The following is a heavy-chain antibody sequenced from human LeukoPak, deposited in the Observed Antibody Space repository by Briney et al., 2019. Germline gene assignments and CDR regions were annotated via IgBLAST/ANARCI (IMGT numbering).Heavy chain of an antibody. D-gene: IGHD2-21*02. V-gene: IGHV4-4*07. CDR3: ARGPGALTQEPFDL. CDR2: IYTSGST. Sequence: PSETLSLTCTGSLVSTTTSFWSWIRQPAGKGLEWIGRIYTSGSTDYNPSLKSRVSMSLDTSKSQLSLELNSVTAADTAVYFCARGPGALTQEPFDLWGQGTLVTVSS. CDR1: LVSTTTSF. J-gene: IGHJ3*01.